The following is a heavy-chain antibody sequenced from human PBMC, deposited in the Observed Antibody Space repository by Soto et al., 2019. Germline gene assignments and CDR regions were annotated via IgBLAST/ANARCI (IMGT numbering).Heavy chain of an antibody. CDR3: KSGDHTNSFLVKH. J-gene: IGHJ1*01. D-gene: IGHD3-3*01. CDR2: ISSGSTSI. V-gene: IGHV3-48*01. CDR1: GFTFSAYS. Sequence: EVQLVESGGGVVQPGGSLRLSCATSGFTFSAYSMNLVRQAPGKGLEWVAYISSGSTSIYYADSVKGRFTISRDNARNSLFLQMNSLRAEDTAVYFCKSGDHTNSFLVKHWGQGTLVTVSS.